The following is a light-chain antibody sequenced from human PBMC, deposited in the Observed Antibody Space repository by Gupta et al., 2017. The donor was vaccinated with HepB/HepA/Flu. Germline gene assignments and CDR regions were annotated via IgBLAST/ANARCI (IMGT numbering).Light chain of an antibody. J-gene: IGKJ4*01. CDR1: QGIRND. CDR3: RHQYSSAPT. Sequence: DIQMTHSPSSLSASVGDRVTITCRASQGIRNDLGWYQQKPGKAPKRLIYAASSFQSGVPSTFSGSGSGREFSLTIISLHPQDFATYYCRHQYSSAPTFGGGTKVEIK. V-gene: IGKV1-17*01. CDR2: AAS.